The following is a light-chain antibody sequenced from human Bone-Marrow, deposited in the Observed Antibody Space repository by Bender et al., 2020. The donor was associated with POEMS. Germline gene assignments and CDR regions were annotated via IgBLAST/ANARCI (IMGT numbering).Light chain of an antibody. Sequence: QSALTQPASLSGSPGQSVTISCTGTSSDVGSYNLVSWYQHSPGKAPKLMIYEVTKRPSGVSNRFSGSKSGNTASLTVSGLQSEDEADYYCAVWDDSLNGWVFGGGTKLTVL. V-gene: IGLV2-14*02. CDR3: AVWDDSLNGWV. CDR2: EVT. CDR1: SSDVGSYNL. J-gene: IGLJ3*02.